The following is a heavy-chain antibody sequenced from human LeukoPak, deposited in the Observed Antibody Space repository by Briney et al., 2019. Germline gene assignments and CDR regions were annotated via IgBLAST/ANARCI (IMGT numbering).Heavy chain of an antibody. Sequence: GGSLRLSCAASGFTFSSYEMNWVRQAPGKGLEWVSYISSSGTTIYYADSVKGRFTISRDNAKNSLYLQMNSPRAEVTAVYYCARVGVVVAATGNLWFDPWGQGTLVTVSS. CDR1: GFTFSSYE. J-gene: IGHJ5*02. D-gene: IGHD2-15*01. CDR2: ISSSGTTI. V-gene: IGHV3-48*03. CDR3: ARVGVVVAATGNLWFDP.